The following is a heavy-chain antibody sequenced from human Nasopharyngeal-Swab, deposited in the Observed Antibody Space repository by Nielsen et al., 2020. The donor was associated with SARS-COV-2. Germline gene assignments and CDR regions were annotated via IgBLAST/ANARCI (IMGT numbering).Heavy chain of an antibody. J-gene: IGHJ6*02. CDR3: AKDQWPRYDILTGWNGMDV. D-gene: IGHD3-9*01. V-gene: IGHV3-30*18. CDR2: MSFDEKNE. CDR1: GFTFSTYG. Sequence: GGSLRLSCVASGFTFSTYGMHWVRQAPGKGLEWVAVMSFDEKNEYYPDSLKGRFTISRDNSMNTLYLQVNSLRPEDSAVYYCAKDQWPRYDILTGWNGMDVWGQGTTVIVSS.